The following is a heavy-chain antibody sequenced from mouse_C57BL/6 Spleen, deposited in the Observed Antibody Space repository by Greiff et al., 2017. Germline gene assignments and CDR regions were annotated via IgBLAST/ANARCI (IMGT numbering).Heavy chain of an antibody. CDR3: AREGGPWFAY. V-gene: IGHV1-52*01. J-gene: IGHJ3*01. CDR2: IDPSDSET. Sequence: QSCKASGYTFTSYWMHWVKQRPIQGLEWIGNIDPSDSETHYNQKFKDKATLTVDKSSSTAYMQLSSLTSEDSAVYYCAREGGPWFAYWGQGTLVTVSA. CDR1: GYTFTSYW.